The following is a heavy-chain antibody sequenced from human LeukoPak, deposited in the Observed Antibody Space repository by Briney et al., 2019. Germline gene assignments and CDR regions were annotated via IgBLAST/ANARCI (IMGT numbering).Heavy chain of an antibody. D-gene: IGHD5-18*01. CDR3: ARDVGSNTYGRGAMDV. J-gene: IGHJ6*02. CDR2: IRSSSGTI. Sequence: GGSLRLSCAASGFTFSSYSMHWVRQAPGKGLEWGSYIRSSSGTIYYADSAKGRFTISRDNAKNSLYLQMNSLRDEDTAVYYCARDVGSNTYGRGAMDVWGQGTTVTVSS. CDR1: GFTFSSYS. V-gene: IGHV3-48*02.